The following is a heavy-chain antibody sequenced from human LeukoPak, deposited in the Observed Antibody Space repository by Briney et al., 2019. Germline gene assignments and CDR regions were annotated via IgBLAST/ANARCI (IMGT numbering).Heavy chain of an antibody. CDR3: ARSPVVAATVDY. V-gene: IGHV4-34*01. J-gene: IGHJ4*02. D-gene: IGHD2-15*01. CDR2: IYHTGGS. Sequence: ASETLSLTCAVYGGSFSGYYWSWIRRPPGKGLEWIATIYHTGGSYYNSSLKGRATISVDTSKSQFSLKLSSVTAADTALYYCARSPVVAATVDYWGQGTLVTVS. CDR1: GGSFSGYY.